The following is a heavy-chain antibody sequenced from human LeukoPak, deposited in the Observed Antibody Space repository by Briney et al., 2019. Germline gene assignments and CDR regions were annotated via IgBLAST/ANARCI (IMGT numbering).Heavy chain of an antibody. Sequence: ASVKVSCKVSGYTLTELSMHWVRQAPGQGLGWMGWINPNSGGTNYAQKFQGRVTMTRDTSISTAYMELSRLRSDDTAVYYCAREGRVVDIVATINYWGQGTLVTVSS. CDR1: GYTLTELS. D-gene: IGHD5-12*01. CDR3: AREGRVVDIVATINY. CDR2: INPNSGGT. J-gene: IGHJ4*02. V-gene: IGHV1-2*02.